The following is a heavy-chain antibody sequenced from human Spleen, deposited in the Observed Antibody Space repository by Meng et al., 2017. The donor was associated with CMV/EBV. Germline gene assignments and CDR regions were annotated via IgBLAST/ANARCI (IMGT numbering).Heavy chain of an antibody. V-gene: IGHV4-30-4*08. D-gene: IGHD1-7*01. Sequence: SETLSLTCTVSGASITSGGYYWSWIRQLPGKGLEWIGYIYDSGNTYYNPSVTFYNPSLKSRVTISVDTSKNQFSLNLKSVTATDTAVYYCARLAVNWYWVYWGQGALVTVSS. CDR3: ARLAVNWYWVY. CDR1: GASITSGGYY. CDR2: IYDSGNT. J-gene: IGHJ4*02.